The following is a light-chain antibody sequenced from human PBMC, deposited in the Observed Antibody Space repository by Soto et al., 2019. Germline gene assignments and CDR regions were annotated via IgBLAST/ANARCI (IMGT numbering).Light chain of an antibody. J-gene: IGLJ1*01. CDR2: DVS. CDR3: ISYTSSSFYV. CDR1: SSDVGGYNY. Sequence: QSALTQPASVSGSPGQSITISCTGTSSDVGGYNYVSWYQQHPGKAPKLMIYDVSNRPSGVSNRFSGSKSGNTASLAISGLQAEDEADYYRISYTSSSFYVFGTGTKLTVL. V-gene: IGLV2-14*01.